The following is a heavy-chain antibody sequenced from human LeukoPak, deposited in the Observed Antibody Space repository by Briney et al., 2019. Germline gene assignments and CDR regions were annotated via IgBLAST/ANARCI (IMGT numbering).Heavy chain of an antibody. CDR2: IIPIFGTA. CDR1: GGTFSSYA. CDR3: AKASGWSNYFDY. Sequence: SVTVSCKASGGTFSSYAISWVRQAPGQGLEWMGGIIPIFGTANYAQKFQGRVTITADESTSTAYMELSSLRSEDTAVYYCAKASGWSNYFDYWGQGTLVTVSS. D-gene: IGHD6-19*01. V-gene: IGHV1-69*01. J-gene: IGHJ4*02.